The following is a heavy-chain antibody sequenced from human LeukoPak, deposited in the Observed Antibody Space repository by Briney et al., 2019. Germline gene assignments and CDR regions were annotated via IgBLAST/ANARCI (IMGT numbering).Heavy chain of an antibody. J-gene: IGHJ4*02. Sequence: GGSLRLSCAASAFTFSSYAMHWVRQAPGKGLEWVAVISFDGTNKYYEDSVKGRFTISRDNSKNTLYLQMNSLRAEDTAVYYCAREASYGRFDYWGQGNLVTVSS. CDR1: AFTFSSYA. V-gene: IGHV3-30-3*01. CDR3: AREASYGRFDY. D-gene: IGHD5-18*01. CDR2: ISFDGTNK.